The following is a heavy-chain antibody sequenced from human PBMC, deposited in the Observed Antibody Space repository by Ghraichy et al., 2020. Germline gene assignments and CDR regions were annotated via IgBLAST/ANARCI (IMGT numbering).Heavy chain of an antibody. Sequence: SETLSLTCAVYGGSFSGYYWSWIRQPPGKGLEWIGEINHSGSTNYNPSLKSRVTISVDTSKNQFSLKLSSVTAADTAVYYCARGRYDFWSGHSYYMDVWGKGTTVTVSS. V-gene: IGHV4-34*01. CDR3: ARGRYDFWSGHSYYMDV. D-gene: IGHD3-3*01. CDR2: INHSGST. J-gene: IGHJ6*03. CDR1: GGSFSGYY.